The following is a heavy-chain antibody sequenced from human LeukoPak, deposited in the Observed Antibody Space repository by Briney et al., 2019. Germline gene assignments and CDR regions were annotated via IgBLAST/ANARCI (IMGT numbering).Heavy chain of an antibody. CDR3: SRDVFSLGDS. J-gene: IGHJ4*02. D-gene: IGHD5/OR15-5a*01. CDR2: INHDGSLR. CDR1: GFSLTNYG. Sequence: GGSLRLSCAASGFSLTNYGMHWVRQTPWKGVVGVSHINHDGSLRNYAAYVKGRFTVSRDIAKNTLYLHMSSLGAGNSAIYYCSRDVFSLGDSWGLGTLVIVSS. V-gene: IGHV3-74*01.